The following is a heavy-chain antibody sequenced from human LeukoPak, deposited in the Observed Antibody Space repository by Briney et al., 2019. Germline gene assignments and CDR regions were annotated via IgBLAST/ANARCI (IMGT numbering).Heavy chain of an antibody. CDR3: AKEDCGSSSCSWFDP. CDR2: ISGSGDTT. Sequence: GGPLRLSCAASGFTFSSYAMNWVRQSPGKGLEWVSAISGSGDTTYYADSVKGRFTISRDNSKNTLYLQMNSLRVDDTAVYYCAKEDCGSSSCSWFDPWGQGTLVTVSS. CDR1: GFTFSSYA. D-gene: IGHD2-2*01. V-gene: IGHV3-23*01. J-gene: IGHJ5*02.